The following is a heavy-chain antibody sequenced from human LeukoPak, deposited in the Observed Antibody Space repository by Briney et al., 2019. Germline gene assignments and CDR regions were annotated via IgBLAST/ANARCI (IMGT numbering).Heavy chain of an antibody. CDR3: ASQYDFWSGFGY. Sequence: SQTLSLTCTVSGGSISSGGYYWSWLRQHPGKGLEWIGYIYYSGSTYYNPSLKSRVTISVDTSKNQFSLKLSSVTAADTAVYYCASQYDFWSGFGYWGQGTLVTVSS. CDR2: IYYSGST. J-gene: IGHJ4*02. V-gene: IGHV4-31*03. D-gene: IGHD3-3*01. CDR1: GGSISSGGYY.